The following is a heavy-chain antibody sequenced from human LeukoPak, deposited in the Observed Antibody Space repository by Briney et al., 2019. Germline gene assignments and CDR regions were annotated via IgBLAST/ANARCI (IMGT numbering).Heavy chain of an antibody. CDR1: GGSISSYY. J-gene: IGHJ5*02. CDR3: ARFDSYENNWFDP. V-gene: IGHV4-59*08. D-gene: IGHD3-22*01. Sequence: SETLSLTCTVSGGSISSYYWSWIRQPPGKGLEWIGYIYYSGSTNYNPSLKSRVTISVDTSKNQFSLKLSSVTAADTAVYYCARFDSYENNWFDPWGQGTLVTVSS. CDR2: IYYSGST.